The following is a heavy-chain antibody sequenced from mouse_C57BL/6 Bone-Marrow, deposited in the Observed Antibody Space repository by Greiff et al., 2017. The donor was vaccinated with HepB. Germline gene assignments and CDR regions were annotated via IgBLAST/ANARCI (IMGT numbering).Heavy chain of an antibody. CDR2: IRSKSNNYAT. D-gene: IGHD2-3*01. V-gene: IGHV10-1*01. CDR3: VRKGGYDGYYWFAY. Sequence: EVQLVESGGGLVQPKGSLKLSCAASGFSFNTYAMNWVRQAPGKGLEWVARIRSKSNNYATYYADSVKDRFTISRDDSESMLYLQMNNLKTEDTAMYYCVRKGGYDGYYWFAYWGQGTLVTVSA. J-gene: IGHJ3*01. CDR1: GFSFNTYA.